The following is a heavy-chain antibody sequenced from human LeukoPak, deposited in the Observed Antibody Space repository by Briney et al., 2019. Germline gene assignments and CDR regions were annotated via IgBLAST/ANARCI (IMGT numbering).Heavy chain of an antibody. D-gene: IGHD6-19*01. CDR1: GGSVSSGSYY. V-gene: IGHV4-61*01. Sequence: PSETLSLTCTVSGGSVSSGSYYWSWIRQPPGKGLEWIGYIYYSGSTNYNPSLKSRVTISVDTSKNQFSLKLSSVTAADTAVYYCARLYSSGWYADDAFDIWGQGTMVTVSS. CDR2: IYYSGST. CDR3: ARLYSSGWYADDAFDI. J-gene: IGHJ3*02.